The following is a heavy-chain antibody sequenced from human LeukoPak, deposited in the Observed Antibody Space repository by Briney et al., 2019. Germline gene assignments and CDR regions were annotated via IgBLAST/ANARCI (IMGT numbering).Heavy chain of an antibody. CDR3: ARWGSYYYYMDV. CDR2: INTHTGNP. CDR1: GYTFTSYA. J-gene: IGHJ6*03. V-gene: IGHV7-4-1*02. Sequence: ASVKVSCKASGYTFTSYAMNWVRQAPGQGLEWMGWINTHTGNPTYDQGFTGRFVLSLDTSVSTAYLQISGLKAEDTAVYYCARWGSYYYYMDVWGKGTTVTVSS. D-gene: IGHD3-16*01.